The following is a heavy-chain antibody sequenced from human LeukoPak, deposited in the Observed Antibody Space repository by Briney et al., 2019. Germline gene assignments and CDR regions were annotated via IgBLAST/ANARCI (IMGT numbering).Heavy chain of an antibody. J-gene: IGHJ6*03. CDR2: IKQDGSEK. Sequence: GGSLRLSCAASGFTFSNYWMNWVRQAPGKGLEWVANIKQDGSEKYYVDSVKGRFTISRDNAKNSMYLQMTSLRAEDTAVYYCARDRREIQIWPREYYYNYMDVWGKGTTVTISS. CDR1: GFTFSNYW. V-gene: IGHV3-7*01. CDR3: ARDRREIQIWPREYYYNYMDV. D-gene: IGHD5-18*01.